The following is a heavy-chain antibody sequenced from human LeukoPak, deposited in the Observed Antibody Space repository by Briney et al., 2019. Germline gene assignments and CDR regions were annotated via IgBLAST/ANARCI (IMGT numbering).Heavy chain of an antibody. Sequence: GGSLRLSYAASGFTFSSYGMHWVRQAPGKGLEWVAVISYDGSNKYYADSVKGRFTISRDNSKNTLYLQMNSLRAEDTAVYYCAKDCGRTDGSYSDYWGQGTLVTVSS. CDR2: ISYDGSNK. CDR1: GFTFSSYG. CDR3: AKDCGRTDGSYSDY. V-gene: IGHV3-30*18. J-gene: IGHJ4*02. D-gene: IGHD3-10*01.